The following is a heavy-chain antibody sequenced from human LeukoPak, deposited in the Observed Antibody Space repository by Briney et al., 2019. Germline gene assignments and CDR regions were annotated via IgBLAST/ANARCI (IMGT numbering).Heavy chain of an antibody. Sequence: GESLKISCKGSGYSFTSYWIGWVRQMPGKGLEWMGVIYPGDSDTRYSPSFQGQVTISADGSITTAYLQWSSLEASDTATYYCARRIQLWKSSYYYYYMDVWGQGTTVTVSS. CDR2: IYPGDSDT. D-gene: IGHD1-1*01. J-gene: IGHJ6*03. CDR1: GYSFTSYW. V-gene: IGHV5-51*01. CDR3: ARRIQLWKSSYYYYYMDV.